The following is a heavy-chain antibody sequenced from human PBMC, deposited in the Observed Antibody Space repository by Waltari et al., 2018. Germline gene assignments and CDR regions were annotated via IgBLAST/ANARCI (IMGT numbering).Heavy chain of an antibody. CDR2: IRYDGSNK. V-gene: IGHV3-30*02. D-gene: IGHD1-26*01. CDR1: GFTFSSYG. CDR3: AKDRSMATIPYYGMDV. J-gene: IGHJ6*02. Sequence: QVQLVESGGGVVQPGGSLRLSCAASGFTFSSYGMHWVRKAPGQGLEWVSFIRYDGSNKYYADYVKGRFTIHRDNYKNTLYLQMNSLRAEDTAVYYCAKDRSMATIPYYGMDVWGQGTTVTVSS.